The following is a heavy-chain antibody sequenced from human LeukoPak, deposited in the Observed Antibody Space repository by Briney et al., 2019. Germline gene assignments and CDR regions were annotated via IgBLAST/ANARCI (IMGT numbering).Heavy chain of an antibody. Sequence: AGGSLRLSCAASGFTFSSYSMNWVRQAPGKGLEWVSSISSSSSYIYYADSVKGRFTISRDNAKNSLYLQMNSLRAEDTAVYYCARSKELAAAGTSAFDIWGQGTMVTVSS. D-gene: IGHD6-13*01. CDR1: GFTFSSYS. CDR2: ISSSSSYI. CDR3: ARSKELAAAGTSAFDI. J-gene: IGHJ3*02. V-gene: IGHV3-21*01.